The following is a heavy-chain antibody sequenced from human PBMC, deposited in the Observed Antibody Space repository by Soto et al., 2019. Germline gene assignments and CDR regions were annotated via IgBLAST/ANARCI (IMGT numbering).Heavy chain of an antibody. CDR2: IKSKTDGGTT. V-gene: IGHV3-15*07. D-gene: IGHD3-10*01. Sequence: EVQLVESGGGLVKPGGSLRVSCAASGFTFSNAWMFWVRQAPGKGLEWVGRIKSKTDGGTTDYTTPVKDRFTSSREDSNNMVDLEMSSLEIVDTAVYYCCTGVAVVRSGALVYWGQGVLVTVSS. CDR3: CTGVAVVRSGALVY. J-gene: IGHJ4*02. CDR1: GFTFSNAW.